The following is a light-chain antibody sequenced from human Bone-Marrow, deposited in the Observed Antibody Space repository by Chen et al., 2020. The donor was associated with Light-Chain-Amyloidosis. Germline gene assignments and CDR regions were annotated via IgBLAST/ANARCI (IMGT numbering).Light chain of an antibody. CDR3: YSVTDNDVGI. CDR2: KDK. Sequence: SYELTQPSSVSVSPGQTARITCSGDVLAKKYVRWFQQKPGQAPLLVIYKDKERPSGVPERFSGSSSGTTVTLTITGAQVEDEADYSCYSVTDNDVGIFGGGTKLTVL. J-gene: IGLJ2*01. CDR1: VLAKKY. V-gene: IGLV3-27*01.